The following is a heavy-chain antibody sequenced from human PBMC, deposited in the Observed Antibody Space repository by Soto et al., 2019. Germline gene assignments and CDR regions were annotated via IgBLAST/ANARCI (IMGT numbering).Heavy chain of an antibody. D-gene: IGHD3-3*01. CDR1: GGSISSYY. CDR3: ASDASYDFWSGYSSSDP. CDR2: IYYSGST. Sequence: SETLSLTCTVSGGSISSYYWSWIRQPPGKGLEWIGYIYYSGSTNYNPSLKSRVTISVDTSKNQFSLKLSSVTAADTAVYYCASDASYDFWSGYSSSDPWGQGTLVTVSS. J-gene: IGHJ5*02. V-gene: IGHV4-59*01.